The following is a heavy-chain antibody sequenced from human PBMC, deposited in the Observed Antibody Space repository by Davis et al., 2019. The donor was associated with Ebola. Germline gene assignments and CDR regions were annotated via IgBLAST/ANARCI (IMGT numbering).Heavy chain of an antibody. D-gene: IGHD1-7*01. V-gene: IGHV3-23*01. Sequence: PGGSLRLSCAASGFNFSIYTMTWVRQAPGKGLEWVSSISSNGGSTWYAESVKGRFTISRDNSKNTLYLQMSSLRAEDTATYYCANRESTGAIFFWGQGTLVTVSS. CDR2: ISSNGGST. CDR3: ANRESTGAIFF. CDR1: GFNFSIYT. J-gene: IGHJ4*02.